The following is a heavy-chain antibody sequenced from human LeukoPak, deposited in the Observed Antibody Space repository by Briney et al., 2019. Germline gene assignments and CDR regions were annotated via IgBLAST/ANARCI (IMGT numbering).Heavy chain of an antibody. V-gene: IGHV3-23*01. D-gene: IGHD3-22*01. Sequence: TGETLRPSCAASGFTFSSYAMSWVRQAPGKGLEWVSAISGSGGSTYYADSVKGRFTISRDNSKNTLYLQMNSLRAEDTAVYYCAKDGYYDSSGYYYGDYWGQGTLVTVSS. J-gene: IGHJ4*02. CDR1: GFTFSSYA. CDR2: ISGSGGST. CDR3: AKDGYYDSSGYYYGDY.